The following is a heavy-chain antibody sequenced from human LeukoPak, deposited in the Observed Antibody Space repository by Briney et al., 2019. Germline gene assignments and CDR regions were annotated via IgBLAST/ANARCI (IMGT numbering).Heavy chain of an antibody. CDR1: GGSISSHLYF. Sequence: SETLSPTCTVSGGSISSHLYFWAWIRQPPGEGLEWIGSIYYGGSTYYNPSLKRRVTISVDTSKDDFSLKLASVTAADTAMYYCARMVRGVVLGPNYYPYHMDVWGTGTTVSVSS. CDR2: IYYGGST. CDR3: ARMVRGVVLGPNYYPYHMDV. V-gene: IGHV4-39*02. D-gene: IGHD3-10*01. J-gene: IGHJ6*03.